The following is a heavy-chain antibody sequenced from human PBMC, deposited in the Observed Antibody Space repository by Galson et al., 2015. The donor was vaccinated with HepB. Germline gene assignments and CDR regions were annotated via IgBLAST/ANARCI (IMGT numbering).Heavy chain of an antibody. D-gene: IGHD1-1*01. J-gene: IGHJ5*02. Sequence: SLRLSCAASGFTFSEHWMSWLRQAPGKGLEWVANIRPDGREIYYVDSVRGRFTISRDNFRNILYLQMDSMRVDDTAFYYCARDFISTTGLGSWLDPWGQGTLVTVSS. CDR1: GFTFSEHW. CDR3: ARDFISTTGLGSWLDP. V-gene: IGHV3-7*03. CDR2: IRPDGREI.